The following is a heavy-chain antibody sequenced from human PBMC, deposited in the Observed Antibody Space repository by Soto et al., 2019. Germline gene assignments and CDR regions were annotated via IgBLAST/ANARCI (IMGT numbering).Heavy chain of an antibody. D-gene: IGHD5-18*01. J-gene: IGHJ4*02. Sequence: QVQLVQSGAEVKKPRASVKVSCKASGYTFTSYAMHWVRQAPGQRLEWMGWINASNGNTKHSQKFQGRVTITRDTSVSTAYMELSSMRSEDTAVYYCARDPGYSYGYNWGQGTLVSVSS. CDR2: INASNGNT. V-gene: IGHV1-3*01. CDR1: GYTFTSYA. CDR3: ARDPGYSYGYN.